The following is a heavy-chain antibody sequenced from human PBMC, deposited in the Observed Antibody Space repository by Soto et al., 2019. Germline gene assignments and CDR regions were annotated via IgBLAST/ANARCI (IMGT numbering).Heavy chain of an antibody. CDR3: ARQDRVVAEGRWFDP. J-gene: IGHJ5*02. V-gene: IGHV4-38-2*02. D-gene: IGHD2-15*01. CDR2: VHYSGNT. CDR1: GYSISSGYH. Sequence: PSETLSLTCTVSGYSISSGYHWAWIRQPPGKGLEWLGSVHYSGNTYYNPSLKSRLTISVDKSKNQLSLNLSSVTAADTAVYYCARQDRVVAEGRWFDPWGQGTLVTVS.